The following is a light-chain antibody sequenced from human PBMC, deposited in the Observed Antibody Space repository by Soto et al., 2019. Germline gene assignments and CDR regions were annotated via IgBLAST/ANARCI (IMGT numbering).Light chain of an antibody. CDR3: QQYNNWPQT. Sequence: EIVMTQSAATLSVSPGERATLSCRASQSVSSNLAGYQQKPGQAPRLPIYGASTRTTGIPARFSGSGSGTEFTLTISSLQSEDFAVYHCQQYNNWPQTFGQGTKVDIK. J-gene: IGKJ1*01. CDR2: GAS. V-gene: IGKV3-15*01. CDR1: QSVSSN.